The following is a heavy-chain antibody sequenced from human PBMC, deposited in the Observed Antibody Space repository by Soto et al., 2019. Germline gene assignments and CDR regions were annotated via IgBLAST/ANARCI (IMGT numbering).Heavy chain of an antibody. CDR3: ARAPADYYYYFDN. D-gene: IGHD3-22*01. CDR1: GYTLTSYG. V-gene: IGHV1-18*01. Sequence: ASVKVSCKASGYTLTSYGISWVRQAPGQGLEWMGWITSDNRNTKYAQKIQGRVTMTTDTSTSTAYMELRSLKSDDTAVYYCARAPADYYYYFDNWGQGTLVTVSS. CDR2: ITSDNRNT. J-gene: IGHJ4*02.